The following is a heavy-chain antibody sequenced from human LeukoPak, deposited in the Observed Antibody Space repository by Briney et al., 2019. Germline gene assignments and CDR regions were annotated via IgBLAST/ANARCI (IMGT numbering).Heavy chain of an antibody. J-gene: IGHJ6*03. Sequence: ASVKVSCKASGYTFTGYYMHWVRQAPGQGLEWMGGINPNSGGTNYAQKFQGRVTMTRDTSISTAYMELSRLRSDDTAVYYCAREKGGPTRNYYYYMDVWGKGTTVTVSS. CDR3: AREKGGPTRNYYYYMDV. D-gene: IGHD2-2*01. CDR2: INPNSGGT. V-gene: IGHV1-2*02. CDR1: GYTFTGYY.